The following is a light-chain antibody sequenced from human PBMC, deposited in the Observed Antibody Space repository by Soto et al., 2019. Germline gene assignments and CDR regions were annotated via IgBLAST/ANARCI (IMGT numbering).Light chain of an antibody. J-gene: IGLJ2*01. Sequence: QSALTQPHSVSGSPGQSVTISCTGTSNDIGGYNSVSWYQRHPGKAPKLIIHDVTKRPSGVPDRFSGSKSGDTASLTISGLQSEDEAEYYCCSYAGTHTFVIFGAGTKLTVL. CDR1: SNDIGGYNS. CDR3: CSYAGTHTFVI. CDR2: DVT. V-gene: IGLV2-11*01.